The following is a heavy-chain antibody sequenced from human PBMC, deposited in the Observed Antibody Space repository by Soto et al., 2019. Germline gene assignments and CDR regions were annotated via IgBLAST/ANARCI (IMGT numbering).Heavy chain of an antibody. D-gene: IGHD3-3*02. CDR1: GGSISSGDYY. V-gene: IGHV4-30-4*02. J-gene: IGHJ5*02. CDR2: IYYSGST. CDR3: ASPKIAFYNWFDP. Sequence: SDTLSLTCTVSGGSISSGDYYWSWIRQPPGKGLEWIGYIYYSGSTYYNPSLKSRVTISVDTSKNQFSLKLSSVTAADTAVYYCASPKIAFYNWFDPWGQGTLVTVSS.